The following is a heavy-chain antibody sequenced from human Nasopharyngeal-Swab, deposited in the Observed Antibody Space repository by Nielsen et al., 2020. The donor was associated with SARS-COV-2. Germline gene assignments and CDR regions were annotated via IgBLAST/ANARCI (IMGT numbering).Heavy chain of an antibody. J-gene: IGHJ5*02. CDR3: AKDMHPIQAGLVDNWFDP. V-gene: IGHV3-43*02. CDR1: GFTFHAYA. CDR2: ISGDGTAT. D-gene: IGHD1-26*01. Sequence: GESLKISCAASGFTFHAYAMSWVRQAPGGGLEWVSIISGDGTATLYADSVKGRFTISRDNSRSLLYLQMRSLSPGDTAFYYCAKDMHPIQAGLVDNWFDPWGHGTMVTVSS.